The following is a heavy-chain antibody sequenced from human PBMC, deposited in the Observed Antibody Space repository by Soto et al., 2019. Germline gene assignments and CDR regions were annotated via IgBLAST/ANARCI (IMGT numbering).Heavy chain of an antibody. V-gene: IGHV4-30-4*01. CDR3: ARVGGFGATTIDY. D-gene: IGHD3-10*01. J-gene: IGHJ4*02. CDR1: GGASSSGDYY. Sequence: SETLYLTGTVSGGASSSGDYYWSWIRQPPGKGLEWIGYIYYSGSTYYNPSLKSRVTISVDTSKNQFSLKLSSVTAADTAVYYCARVGGFGATTIDYWGQGTLVTVSS. CDR2: IYYSGST.